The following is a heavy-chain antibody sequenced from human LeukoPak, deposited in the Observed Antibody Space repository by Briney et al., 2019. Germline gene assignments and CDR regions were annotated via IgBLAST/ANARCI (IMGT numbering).Heavy chain of an antibody. CDR2: ISSSSSYI. V-gene: IGHV3-21*01. Sequence: PGGSLRLSCAASGFTFSRHSINWVCQAPGKGVEWVSSISSSSSYIYYADSVKGRFTISRDNAKNSLYLQMNSLRAEDTAVYYCARDSGNYLDAFDIWGQGTIVTVSS. CDR3: ARDSGNYLDAFDI. J-gene: IGHJ3*02. D-gene: IGHD1-7*01. CDR1: GFTFSRHS.